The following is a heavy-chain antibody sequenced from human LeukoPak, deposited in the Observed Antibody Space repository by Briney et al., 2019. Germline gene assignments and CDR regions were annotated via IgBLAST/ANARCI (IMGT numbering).Heavy chain of an antibody. D-gene: IGHD1-1*01. V-gene: IGHV1-69*06. J-gene: IGHJ5*02. CDR2: IIPIFGTA. Sequence: SVKVSCKASGGTFSSYAISWARQAPGQGLEWMGGIIPIFGTANYAQKFQGRVTITADKSTSTAYMELSSLRSEDTAVYYCASFDWNDLNWFDPWGQGTLVTVSS. CDR1: GGTFSSYA. CDR3: ASFDWNDLNWFDP.